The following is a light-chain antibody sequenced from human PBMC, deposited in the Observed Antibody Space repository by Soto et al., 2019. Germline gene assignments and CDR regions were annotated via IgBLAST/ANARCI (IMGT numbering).Light chain of an antibody. CDR2: GNS. Sequence: QSVLTQPPSVSGAPGQRVIMSCTGSSSNIGAGFDVHWYQQLPGSAPTLLIYGNSNRPTGVPDRFSGSKGGTSASLTITGLRVDDEADYYCQSYDLSLRGNVFGPGTKVTVL. V-gene: IGLV1-40*01. CDR1: SSNIGAGFD. CDR3: QSYDLSLRGNV. J-gene: IGLJ1*01.